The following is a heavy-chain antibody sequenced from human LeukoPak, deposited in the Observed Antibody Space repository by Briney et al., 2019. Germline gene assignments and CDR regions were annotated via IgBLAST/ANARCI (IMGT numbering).Heavy chain of an antibody. CDR3: ASVRWDYDY. V-gene: IGHV4-39*01. J-gene: IGHJ4*02. CDR1: GGSISSSSYY. D-gene: IGHD3-10*01. Sequence: SETLSLTCTVSGGSISSSSYYWGWIRQPPGKGLEWIGSIYYSGSTYYNPSLKSRVTISVDTSKNQFSLKLSSVTAADTAVYYSASVRWDYDYWGQGTLVTVSS. CDR2: IYYSGST.